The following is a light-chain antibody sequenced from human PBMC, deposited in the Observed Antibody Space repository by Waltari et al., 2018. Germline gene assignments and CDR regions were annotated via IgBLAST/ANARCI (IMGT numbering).Light chain of an antibody. CDR1: QSVSYYY. CDR3: QQYGSSFPWT. Sequence: EIVLTQSPGTLSLSPVERATLSCRASQSVSYYYLACYQQKPGQAPRLLIYSAYNRAAGVPDRFSGSVSGTDFTLTIRRLEPGDFAVYYCQQYGSSFPWTFGQGTKVEI. CDR2: SAY. V-gene: IGKV3-20*01. J-gene: IGKJ1*01.